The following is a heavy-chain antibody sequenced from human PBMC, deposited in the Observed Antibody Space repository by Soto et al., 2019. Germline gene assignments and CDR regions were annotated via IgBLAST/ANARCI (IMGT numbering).Heavy chain of an antibody. V-gene: IGHV3-33*08. CDR2: IWYDGSNK. D-gene: IGHD1-1*01. J-gene: IGHJ3*02. CDR3: SSWNDAFDI. CDR1: GFTFSSYG. Sequence: GSLRLSCAASGFTFSSYGMHWVRQAPGKGLEWVAVIWYDGSNKYYADSVKGRFTISRDNSKNTLYLQMNSLRAEDTAVYYCSSWNDAFDIWGQGTMVTVSS.